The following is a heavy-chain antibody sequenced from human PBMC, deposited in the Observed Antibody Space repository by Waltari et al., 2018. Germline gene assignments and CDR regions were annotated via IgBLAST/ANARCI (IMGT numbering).Heavy chain of an antibody. J-gene: IGHJ6*02. D-gene: IGHD6-19*01. CDR2: IYYSGST. CDR1: GGSISSSRYY. V-gene: IGHV4-39*01. Sequence: QLQLQESGPGLVKPSETLSLTCTVSGGSISSSRYYWGWIRPPQGKGVEWIGSIYYSGSTYYNPSLKSRVTISVDTSKNQFSLKLSSVTAADTAVYYCARGDSGWYPYYYGMDVWGQGTTVTVSS. CDR3: ARGDSGWYPYYYGMDV.